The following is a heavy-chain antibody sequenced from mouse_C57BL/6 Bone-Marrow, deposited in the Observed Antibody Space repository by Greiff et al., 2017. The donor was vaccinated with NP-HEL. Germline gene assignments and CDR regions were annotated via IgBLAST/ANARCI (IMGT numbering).Heavy chain of an antibody. CDR3: ARSGDGFLYWYFDV. J-gene: IGHJ1*03. D-gene: IGHD2-3*01. CDR1: GYTFTSYG. Sequence: VQLQESGAELARPGASVKLSCKASGYTFTSYGISWVKQRTGQGLEWIGEIYPRSGNTYYNEKFKGKATLTADKSSSTAYMELRSLTSEDSAVYFCARSGDGFLYWYFDVWGTGTTVTVSS. CDR2: IYPRSGNT. V-gene: IGHV1-81*01.